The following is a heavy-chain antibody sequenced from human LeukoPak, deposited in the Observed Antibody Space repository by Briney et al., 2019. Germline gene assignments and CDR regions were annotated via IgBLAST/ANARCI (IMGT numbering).Heavy chain of an antibody. Sequence: GGSLRLSCAASGISFSSYGMSWVRQAPGKGLEWVSGISGSGGYTYYADPVKGRFTISRDNSKNTLFLQMNSLRAEDTAVYYCAKVNHYYGSGSYFHNPLDYWGQGILVTVSS. CDR2: ISGSGGYT. D-gene: IGHD3-10*01. CDR3: AKVNHYYGSGSYFHNPLDY. J-gene: IGHJ4*02. V-gene: IGHV3-23*01. CDR1: GISFSSYG.